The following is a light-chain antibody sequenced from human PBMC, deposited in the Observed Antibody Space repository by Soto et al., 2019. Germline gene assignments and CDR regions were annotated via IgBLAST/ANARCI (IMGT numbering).Light chain of an antibody. V-gene: IGLV2-14*01. CDR3: SSYTSSSTPYV. CDR2: GVS. J-gene: IGLJ1*01. Sequence: QSALTQPASVSGSPGQSITISCTGTSSDVGGYNYVSWYQQHPGKAPKLMIYGVSSRPSGVSNRFSGAKSGNTASLTISGLQTEDEADYYCSSYTSSSTPYVFGTGTKVTVL. CDR1: SSDVGGYNY.